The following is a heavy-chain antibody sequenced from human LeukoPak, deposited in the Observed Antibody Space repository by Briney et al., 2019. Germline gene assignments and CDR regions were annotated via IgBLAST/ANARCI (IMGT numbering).Heavy chain of an antibody. CDR3: AKESIRSGEQQLYYFDY. CDR2: ISGSGGST. CDR1: GFTFSSYA. Sequence: GGSLRLSCAASGFTFSSYAMSWVRQAPGKGLEWVSAISGSGGSTYYADSVKGRFTISRDNSKNTLYPQMNSLRAEDTAVYYCAKESIRSGEQQLYYFDYWGQGTLVTVSS. V-gene: IGHV3-23*01. J-gene: IGHJ4*02. D-gene: IGHD6-13*01.